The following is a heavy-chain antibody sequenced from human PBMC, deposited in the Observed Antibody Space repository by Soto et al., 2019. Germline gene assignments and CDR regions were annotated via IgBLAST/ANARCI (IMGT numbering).Heavy chain of an antibody. CDR3: ARMSSKGSGSADENWFDP. Sequence: SETLSLTCTVCGGSISSGGYYWSWIRPHPGKGLEWIGYIYYSGSTYYNPSLKSRVTISVDTSKNQFSLKLSSVTAADTAVYYCARMSSKGSGSADENWFDPWGQGTLVTVSS. J-gene: IGHJ5*02. CDR1: GGSISSGGYY. V-gene: IGHV4-31*03. CDR2: IYYSGST. D-gene: IGHD3-10*01.